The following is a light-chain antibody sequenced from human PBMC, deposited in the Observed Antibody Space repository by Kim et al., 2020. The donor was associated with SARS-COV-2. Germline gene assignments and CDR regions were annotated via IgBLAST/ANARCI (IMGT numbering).Light chain of an antibody. Sequence: SSELTQPPSVSVSPGQTASITCSGYKLGDKYVSWYQQKPGQSAVVVIYQDNQRPSGIPERFSGSNSGNTATLTISGTQAMDEADYYCQAWDSSTHNYVFGAGTKVTVL. CDR3: QAWDSSTHNYV. J-gene: IGLJ1*01. V-gene: IGLV3-1*01. CDR1: KLGDKY. CDR2: QDN.